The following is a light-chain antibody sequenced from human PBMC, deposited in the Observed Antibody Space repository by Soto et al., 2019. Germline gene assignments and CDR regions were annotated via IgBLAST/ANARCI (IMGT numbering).Light chain of an antibody. CDR1: SSDLGSYDL. J-gene: IGLJ1*01. CDR3: CSYVGNDFFYV. Sequence: QSVLTQPASVSGSPGQSITISCTGASSDLGSYDLVSWYQQHPGKAPKTIIYEVTKRPSGVSKRFSGSKSGNTASLTISGIQPEEEADYYCCSYVGNDFFYVFGTGTKVTVL. CDR2: EVT. V-gene: IGLV2-23*02.